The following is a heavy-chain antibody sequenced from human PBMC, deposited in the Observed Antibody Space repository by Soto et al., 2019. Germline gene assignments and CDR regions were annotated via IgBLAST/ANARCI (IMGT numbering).Heavy chain of an antibody. CDR1: GFTFSSYG. J-gene: IGHJ4*02. V-gene: IGHV3-30*18. D-gene: IGHD2-15*01. CDR2: ISYDGSNK. CDR3: AKDQWVVVVAATFDY. Sequence: GGSLRFSCAASGFTFSSYGMHWVRQAPGKGLEWVAVISYDGSNKYYADSVKGRFTISRDNSKNTLYLQMNSLRAEDTAVYYCAKDQWVVVVAATFDYWGQGTLVTVSS.